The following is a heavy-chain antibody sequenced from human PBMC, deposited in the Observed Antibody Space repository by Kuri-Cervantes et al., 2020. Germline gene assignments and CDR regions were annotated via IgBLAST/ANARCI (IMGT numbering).Heavy chain of an antibody. D-gene: IGHD2-2*01. J-gene: IGHJ5*02. Sequence: ASVKVSCKASGYTFTSYYMHWVRQAPGQGLEWMGIINPSGGSTSYAQKFQGRVTMTRDTSTSTVYMELSSLRSEDTAVYYCARDSDQLQGRGWFDPWGQGTLVTVSS. V-gene: IGHV1-46*01. CDR1: GYTFTSYY. CDR2: INPSGGST. CDR3: ARDSDQLQGRGWFDP.